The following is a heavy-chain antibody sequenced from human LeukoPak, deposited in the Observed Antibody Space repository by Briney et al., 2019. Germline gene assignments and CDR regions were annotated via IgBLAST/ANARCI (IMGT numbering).Heavy chain of an antibody. CDR1: GYTFTSYA. V-gene: IGHV1-3*01. D-gene: IGHD3-10*01. CDR2: INAGNGNT. CDR3: ARSASVYYYGSGSYYNPLDY. J-gene: IGHJ4*02. Sequence: ASVKVSCKASGYTFTSYAMHWVRQAPGQRLEWMGWINAGNGNTKYSQKFQGRVTITRDTSASTAYMELSSLRSEDTAVYYCARSASVYYYGSGSYYNPLDYWGQGTLVTVSS.